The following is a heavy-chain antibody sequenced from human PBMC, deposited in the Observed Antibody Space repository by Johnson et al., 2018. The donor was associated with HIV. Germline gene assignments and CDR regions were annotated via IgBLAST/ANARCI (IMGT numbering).Heavy chain of an antibody. J-gene: IGHJ3*02. CDR2: ISYDANNE. V-gene: IGHV3-30*04. D-gene: IGHD2-8*02. CDR3: ARDRYCSGGVCDAFDI. CDR1: GFTFSSYA. Sequence: VQLVESGRGVVQPGTSLRLSCAASGFTFSSYAVHWVRQAPGKGLEWVALISYDANNEYYADSVRGRFTISSDNSKNTLYLQMNSLRAEDTAVYYCARDRYCSGGVCDAFDIWGQGTMVAVSS.